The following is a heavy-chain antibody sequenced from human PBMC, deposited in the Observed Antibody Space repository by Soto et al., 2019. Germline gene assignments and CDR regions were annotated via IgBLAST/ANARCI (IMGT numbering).Heavy chain of an antibody. D-gene: IGHD1-26*01. CDR3: ARGSGSYPIDY. J-gene: IGHJ4*02. CDR1: GGSISSGGYS. CDR2: IYHSGST. V-gene: IGHV4-30-2*01. Sequence: LSLTCAVSGGSISSGGYSWSWIRQPPGKGLEWIGYIYHSGSTYYNPSLKSRVTISVDRSKNQFSLKLSSVTAADTAVYYCARGSGSYPIDYWGQGTLVTVSS.